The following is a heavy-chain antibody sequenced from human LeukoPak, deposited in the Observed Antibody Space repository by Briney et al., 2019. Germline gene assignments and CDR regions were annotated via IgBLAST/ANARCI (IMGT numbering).Heavy chain of an antibody. J-gene: IGHJ4*02. CDR2: ISYDGSNK. CDR3: ARDGARDIVVVPAAAGYLDY. Sequence: GGSLRLSCAASGVTFSSYAMHWVREAPGKGLEWVAVISYDGSNKYYADSVKGRFTISRDNSKNTLYLQMNSLRAEDTAVYYCARDGARDIVVVPAAAGYLDYWGQGTLVTVSS. CDR1: GVTFSSYA. V-gene: IGHV3-30*04. D-gene: IGHD2-2*01.